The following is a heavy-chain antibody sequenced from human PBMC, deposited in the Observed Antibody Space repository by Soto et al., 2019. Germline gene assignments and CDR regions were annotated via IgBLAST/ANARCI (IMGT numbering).Heavy chain of an antibody. CDR1: GYTLTELS. CDR2: FEPEEDET. CDR3: ATGRRRWLKNTSWYFDI. Sequence: QVQLEQSGAEVKKPGASEKVSCKVSGYTLTELSLHWVRQAPGKGLEWMGGFEPEEDETFYALKFQGRVIVTEDTSTDTSYIELSSLRSDDTAVDYCATGRRRWLKNTSWYFDIWCSGTLVSVSS. D-gene: IGHD5-18*01. J-gene: IGHJ2*01. V-gene: IGHV1-24*01.